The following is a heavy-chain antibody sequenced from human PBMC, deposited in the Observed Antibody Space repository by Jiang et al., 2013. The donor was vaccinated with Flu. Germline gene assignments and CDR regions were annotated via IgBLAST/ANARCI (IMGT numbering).Heavy chain of an antibody. CDR3: GSDQREGATVV. CDR2: ISYSGNT. Sequence: GPGLVKPSETLSLTCTVSGGSINRRDDYWGWMRQPPGKGLEWVGSISYSGNTYYKSSLSSRVTIAKDTSKNQLSLKLTSVTVADTAVYYCGSDQREGATVVWGQGALVTVSS. CDR1: GGSINRRDDY. J-gene: IGHJ4*02. V-gene: IGHV4-39*01. D-gene: IGHD1-26*01.